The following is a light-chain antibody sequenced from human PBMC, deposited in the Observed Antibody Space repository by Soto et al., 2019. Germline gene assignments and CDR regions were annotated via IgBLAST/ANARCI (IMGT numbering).Light chain of an antibody. J-gene: IGLJ3*02. CDR1: SSDVGGYDF. CDR2: NVN. Sequence: QSALTQPRSVSGSPGQSVTISCTGTSSDVGGYDFVSWYQQYPGKAPKLIIYNVNKRPSGVPDRFSGSKSGNTASLTISGLQAEDEADYYCCSYAGRFTWVFGGGTKLTVL. CDR3: CSYAGRFTWV. V-gene: IGLV2-11*01.